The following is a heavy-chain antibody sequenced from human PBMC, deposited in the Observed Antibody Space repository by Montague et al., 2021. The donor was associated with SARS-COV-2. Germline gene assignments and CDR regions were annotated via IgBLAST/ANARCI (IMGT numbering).Heavy chain of an antibody. CDR2: VYFSGTT. CDR1: GGSIKTTEYY. Sequence: TLSLTCNVSGGSIKTTEYYWGWIRQSPGKGLEWIGYVYFSGTTYFNPSPETRTTISIDTSKSQFSLRLRSVTAADTAVYFCVKAADNYYPSGPLVGFDLWGLGTLVTVSS. J-gene: IGHJ4*02. CDR3: VKAADNYYPSGPLVGFDL. D-gene: IGHD3-10*01. V-gene: IGHV4-30-4*01.